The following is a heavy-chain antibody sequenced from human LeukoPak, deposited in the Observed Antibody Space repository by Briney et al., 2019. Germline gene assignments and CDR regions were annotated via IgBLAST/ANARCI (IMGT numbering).Heavy chain of an antibody. CDR3: ARGIQLWLKDYYYYMDV. V-gene: IGHV3-30*04. D-gene: IGHD5-18*01. Sequence: GGSLRLSCAASGFTFSSYAMHWVRQAPGKGPEWVAVISYDGSNKYYADSVKGRFTISRDNSKNTLYLQMNSLRAEDTAVYYCARGIQLWLKDYYYYMDVWGKGTTVTVSS. J-gene: IGHJ6*03. CDR1: GFTFSSYA. CDR2: ISYDGSNK.